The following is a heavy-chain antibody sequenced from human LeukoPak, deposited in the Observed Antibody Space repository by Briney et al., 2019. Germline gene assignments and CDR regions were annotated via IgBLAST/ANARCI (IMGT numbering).Heavy chain of an antibody. D-gene: IGHD5-18*01. J-gene: IGHJ4*02. CDR2: IYYSGNT. V-gene: IGHV4-39*01. CDR3: ARSYRYSYGFFDY. Sequence: SETLSLTCSVSGGSISSSSYYWGWIRQPPGKGLEWIGSIYYSGNTYYNPSLKSRVAISVDTSKNQFSLKLSSVAAADTAVYYCARSYRYSYGFFDYWGQGTLVTVSS. CDR1: GGSISSSSYY.